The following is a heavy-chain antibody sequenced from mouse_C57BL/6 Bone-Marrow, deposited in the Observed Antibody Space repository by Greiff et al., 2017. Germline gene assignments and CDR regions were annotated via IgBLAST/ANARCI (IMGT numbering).Heavy chain of an antibody. Sequence: EVQLVESGGGLVKPGGSLKLSCAASGFTFSSYAMSWVRQTPEQRLEWVATISAGGSYTYYPDNVKGRFTISRDKAKNNLYLQMSQLKSEDTAMYYCAKLGREGWDFDVWGKGTTVTVSS. CDR2: ISAGGSYT. J-gene: IGHJ1*03. D-gene: IGHD4-1*01. CDR1: GFTFSSYA. V-gene: IGHV5-4*01. CDR3: AKLGREGWDFDV.